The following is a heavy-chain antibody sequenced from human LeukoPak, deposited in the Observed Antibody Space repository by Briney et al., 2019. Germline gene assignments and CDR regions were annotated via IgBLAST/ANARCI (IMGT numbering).Heavy chain of an antibody. V-gene: IGHV1-46*01. CDR3: ARDITDNWFDP. CDR2: INPSGGST. CDR1: GYTFTRYY. D-gene: IGHD1-14*01. J-gene: IGHJ5*02. Sequence: PRASVKVSCKASGYTFTRYYMHWVRQAPGQGLEWMGIINPSGGSTSYAQKFQGRVTMTRDTSTSTVYMELSSLRSEDTAVYYCARDITDNWFDPWGQGTLVTVSS.